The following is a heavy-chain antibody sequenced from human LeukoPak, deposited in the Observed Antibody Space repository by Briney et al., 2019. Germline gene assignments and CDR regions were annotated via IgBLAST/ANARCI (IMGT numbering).Heavy chain of an antibody. D-gene: IGHD2-2*03. V-gene: IGHV3-11*01. J-gene: IGHJ5*02. Sequence: DSVKGRFTISRDNAKNSLSLQMNSLRVEDTAIYYCARMEIVMEPGADSWFDPWGQGTQVTVAS. CDR3: ARMEIVMEPGADSWFDP.